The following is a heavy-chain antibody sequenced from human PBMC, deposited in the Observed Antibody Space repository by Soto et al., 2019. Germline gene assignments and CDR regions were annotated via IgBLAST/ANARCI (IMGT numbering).Heavy chain of an antibody. CDR2: IIPIFGTA. CDR1: GGTFSSYA. V-gene: IGHV1-69*13. D-gene: IGHD2-15*01. Sequence: SVKVSCKASGGTFSSYAISWVRQAPGQGLEWMGGIIPIFGTANYAQKFQGRVTITADESTSTAYMELSSLRSEDTAVYYCARSAYCSGGSCYHKSDYWGQGTLVTVSS. J-gene: IGHJ4*02. CDR3: ARSAYCSGGSCYHKSDY.